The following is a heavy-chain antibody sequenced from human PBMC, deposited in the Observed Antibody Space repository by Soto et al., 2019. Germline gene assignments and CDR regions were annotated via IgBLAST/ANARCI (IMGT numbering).Heavy chain of an antibody. CDR2: ISYDGSNK. D-gene: IGHD6-13*01. J-gene: IGHJ4*02. V-gene: IGHV3-30*18. CDR3: AKLTAAGNEWFDY. CDR1: GFTFSSYG. Sequence: SLRLSCAASGFTFSSYGMHWVRQAPGKGLEWVAVISYDGSNKYYADSVKGRFTISRDNSKNTLYLQMNSLRAEDTAVYYCAKLTAAGNEWFDYWGQGTLVTVSS.